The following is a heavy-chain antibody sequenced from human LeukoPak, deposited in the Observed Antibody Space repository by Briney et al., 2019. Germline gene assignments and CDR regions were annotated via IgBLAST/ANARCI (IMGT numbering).Heavy chain of an antibody. J-gene: IGHJ4*02. CDR2: ISERGST. D-gene: IGHD3-10*01. V-gene: IGHV3-23*01. CDR1: GISLSNYA. CDR3: AKRGIVIRGVLIIGFHKEAYYFDY. Sequence: GGSLRLSCVVSGISLSNYAMSWVRQAPGKGLEWVSGISERGSTEYADSVKGRFTMSRDNSLNTVFLQMNSLRAEDTAVYFCAKRGIVIRGVLIIGFHKEAYYFDYWGQGILVTVSS.